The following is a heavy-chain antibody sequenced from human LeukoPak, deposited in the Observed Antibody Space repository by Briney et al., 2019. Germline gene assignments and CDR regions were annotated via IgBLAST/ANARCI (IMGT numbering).Heavy chain of an antibody. CDR2: IYYGGST. D-gene: IGHD6-19*01. Sequence: PSETLSLTCTVSGGSISNSKYNWGWIRQPPGKGLECIGRIYYGGSTFYNPSLKSRVTISVDTAKNHFSLRLGAVTAADTAVFSCTRHGHSSGWYGHFDYWGQGPRATVSS. CDR1: GGSISNSKYN. V-gene: IGHV4-39*01. CDR3: TRHGHSSGWYGHFDY. J-gene: IGHJ4*02.